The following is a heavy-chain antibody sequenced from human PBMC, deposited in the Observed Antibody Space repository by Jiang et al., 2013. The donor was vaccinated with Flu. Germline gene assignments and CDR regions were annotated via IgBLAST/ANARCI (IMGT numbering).Heavy chain of an antibody. V-gene: IGHV1-2*02. Sequence: GAEVKKPGASVKVSCKASGYTFTAYFLHWVRQAPGQGLEWMAWINPNSGGTHSAQKFQGRVTVTTDTSVNTAYLELRGLRSDDTAVYYCARETVPMGNDLFTPDFWGQGTLVTVSA. CDR3: ARETVPMGNDLFTPDF. D-gene: IGHD3-9*01. CDR2: INPNSGGT. J-gene: IGHJ4*02. CDR1: GYTFTAYF.